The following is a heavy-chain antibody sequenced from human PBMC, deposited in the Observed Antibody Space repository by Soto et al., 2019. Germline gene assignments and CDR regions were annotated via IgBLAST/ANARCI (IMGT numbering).Heavy chain of an antibody. CDR2: IDPSDSYT. CDR3: ARDYGDSNWFYP. D-gene: IGHD4-17*01. J-gene: IGHJ5*02. V-gene: IGHV5-10-1*01. Sequence: GESLKISCKGSGYSFTSYWISWVRQMPGKGLEWMGRIDPSDSYTNYSPSFQGHVTISADKSISTAYLQWSSLKASDTAMYYCARDYGDSNWFYPWGQGTLVTVS. CDR1: GYSFTSYW.